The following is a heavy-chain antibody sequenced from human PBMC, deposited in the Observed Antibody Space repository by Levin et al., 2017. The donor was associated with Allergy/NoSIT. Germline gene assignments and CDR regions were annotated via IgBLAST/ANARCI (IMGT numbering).Heavy chain of an antibody. Sequence: GASVKVSCAVSGLTISRSWMHWVRQDAEKGLVWVSRINSDGSSTAYAGSVMGRFTISRDNAKNTLYLQMNSLRGEDTAVYYCARENTDIVESSRLENWGQGTLVTVSS. CDR1: GLTISRSW. D-gene: IGHD5-12*01. CDR3: ARENTDIVESSRLEN. V-gene: IGHV3-74*01. CDR2: INSDGSST. J-gene: IGHJ4*02.